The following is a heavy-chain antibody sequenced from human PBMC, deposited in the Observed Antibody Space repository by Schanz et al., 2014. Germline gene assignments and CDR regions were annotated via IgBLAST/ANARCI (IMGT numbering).Heavy chain of an antibody. V-gene: IGHV3-30*02. J-gene: IGHJ4*02. D-gene: IGHD3-9*01. CDR3: AKQSHYDILADTRN. CDR2: IWYDGSNK. CDR1: GFIFSSYG. Sequence: VQLVESGGGLVQPGGSLRLSCAASGFIFSSYGLHWVRQAPGKGLEWVAFIWYDGSNKYYADSVKGRFTISRDNSKNTLYLQMNSLRAEDTAVYDCAKQSHYDILADTRNWGQGTLVTVSS.